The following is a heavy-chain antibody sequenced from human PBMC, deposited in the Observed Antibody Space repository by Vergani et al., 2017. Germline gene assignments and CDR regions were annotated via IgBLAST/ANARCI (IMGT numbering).Heavy chain of an antibody. J-gene: IGHJ4*02. V-gene: IGHV1-46*03. CDR2: INPSGGST. CDR1: GYTFTNYY. CDR3: ARDRGGHSGWYSNSHFDY. D-gene: IGHD6-19*01. Sequence: QVQLVQSGADVKKPGASVKVSCKASGYTFTNYYIHWVRQPPGQGLEWMGIINPSGGSTTYAQKFQGRLTMTRDTSTSTVYMELSSLRSEDTAVYYCARDRGGHSGWYSNSHFDYWGQGTLVTVSS.